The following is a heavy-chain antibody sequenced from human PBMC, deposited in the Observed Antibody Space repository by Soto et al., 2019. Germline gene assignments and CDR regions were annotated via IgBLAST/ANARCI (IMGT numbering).Heavy chain of an antibody. D-gene: IGHD3-22*01. V-gene: IGHV1-8*01. CDR2: MNPNSGNT. Sequence: ASVKVSCKASGYTFTSYDINWVRQATGQGLERMGWMNPNSGNTGYAQKFQGRVTMTRNTSISTAYMELSSLRSEDTAVYYCARVGYYYDSSGYYLSFDYWGQGTQVTVSS. CDR3: ARVGYYYDSSGYYLSFDY. J-gene: IGHJ4*02. CDR1: GYTFTSYD.